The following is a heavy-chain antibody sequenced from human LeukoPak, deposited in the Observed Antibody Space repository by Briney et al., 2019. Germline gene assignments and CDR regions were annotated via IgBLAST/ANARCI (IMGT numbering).Heavy chain of an antibody. CDR3: ARDLAYSRLDY. Sequence: GGSLRLSCAVSGLTFSSSWMDWVRQAPGKGLEWVASINPDGNKKYSADSVKGRFTISRDNAENSLYLQMNSLRVEDTAFYCCARDLAYSRLDYWGQGMLVTVSS. D-gene: IGHD5-18*01. CDR2: INPDGNKK. CDR1: GLTFSSSW. J-gene: IGHJ4*02. V-gene: IGHV3-7*01.